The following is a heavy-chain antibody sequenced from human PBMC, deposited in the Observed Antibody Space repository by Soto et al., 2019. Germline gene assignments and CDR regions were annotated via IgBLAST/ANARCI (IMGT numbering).Heavy chain of an antibody. J-gene: IGHJ3*02. CDR2: ISINGGST. CDR3: VKGGYSYDHSAFDI. D-gene: IGHD5-12*01. CDR1: GFIFRRYT. V-gene: IGHV3-64D*06. Sequence: PGGSLRLSCSASGFIFRRYTMYWVRQSPGKGLEYVSSISINGGSTYDADSVKDRFIISRDNSKNKLYLQMRGLRAEDTAVYYCVKGGYSYDHSAFDIWAQGRMITFSS.